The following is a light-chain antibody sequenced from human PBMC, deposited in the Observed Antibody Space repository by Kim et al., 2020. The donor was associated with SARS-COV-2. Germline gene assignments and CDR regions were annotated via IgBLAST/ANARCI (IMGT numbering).Light chain of an antibody. V-gene: IGLV3-9*01. CDR1: NIGSKN. J-gene: IGLJ2*01. Sequence: SYELTQPLSVSVVLGQTARITCGGNNIGSKNVHWYQQKPGQAPVLVIYRDSNRPSGIPERFSGSNSGNTATLTISRAQAGDEADYYCQVWDSSTGVVFGGGTQLTVL. CDR2: RDS. CDR3: QVWDSSTGVV.